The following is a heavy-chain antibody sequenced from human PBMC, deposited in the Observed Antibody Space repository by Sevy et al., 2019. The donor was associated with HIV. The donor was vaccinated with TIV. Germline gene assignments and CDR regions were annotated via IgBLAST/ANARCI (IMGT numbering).Heavy chain of an antibody. D-gene: IGHD1-20*01. V-gene: IGHV4-59*01. J-gene: IGHJ4*02. CDR3: ARVGFNWNDVDY. Sequence: SETLSLTCSVSGGSMNLYYWSWIRQPPGKGLEWIGFIYYSGSTDYNPSLKSRVTISVDTSENQFSLKLSSVTAADTAVYYCARVGFNWNDVDYWGQGTLVTVSS. CDR1: GGSMNLYY. CDR2: IYYSGST.